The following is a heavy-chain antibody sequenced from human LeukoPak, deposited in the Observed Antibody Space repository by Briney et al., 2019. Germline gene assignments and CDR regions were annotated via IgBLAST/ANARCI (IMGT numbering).Heavy chain of an antibody. V-gene: IGHV4-34*01. D-gene: IGHD6-13*01. CDR2: INHSGSP. Sequence: PSETLSLTCAVYGGSFSGYYWTWIRQPPGKGLGWIGEINHSGSPNYNPSLKSRVTISVDTSKNQLFLNLSSVTAADTAVYYCARIPYSSSSLYYYYGMDVWGPGTTVTVSS. J-gene: IGHJ6*02. CDR3: ARIPYSSSSLYYYYGMDV. CDR1: GGSFSGYY.